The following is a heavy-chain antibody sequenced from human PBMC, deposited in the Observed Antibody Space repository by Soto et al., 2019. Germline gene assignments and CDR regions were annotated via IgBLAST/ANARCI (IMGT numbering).Heavy chain of an antibody. J-gene: IGHJ4*02. D-gene: IGHD3-3*01. CDR1: GGSISSYY. Sequence: PSETLSLTCTVSGGSISSYYWSWIRLSPGKGLEWIGYMYYSGSTNYNPSLKSRVTISIDTSRNQFSLKLSSVTAADTAVYYCARGTFGVVKDWGQGTLVTVSS. CDR2: MYYSGST. CDR3: ARGTFGVVKD. V-gene: IGHV4-59*01.